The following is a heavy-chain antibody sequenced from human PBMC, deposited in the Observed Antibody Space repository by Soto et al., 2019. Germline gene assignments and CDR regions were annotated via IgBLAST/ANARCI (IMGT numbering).Heavy chain of an antibody. CDR3: ARGGGIAVAGDWYFDL. CDR2: ISAYNGNT. CDR1: GYTFTSYG. D-gene: IGHD6-19*01. Sequence: QVQLVQSGAEVKKPGASVKVSCKASGYTFTSYGISWVRQAPGQGLEWMGWISAYNGNTNYAQKLKGRVTMTTDTSTSTVYMELSSLRSDDTNVYYCARGGGIAVAGDWYFDLWGRGTLVTVSS. J-gene: IGHJ2*01. V-gene: IGHV1-18*01.